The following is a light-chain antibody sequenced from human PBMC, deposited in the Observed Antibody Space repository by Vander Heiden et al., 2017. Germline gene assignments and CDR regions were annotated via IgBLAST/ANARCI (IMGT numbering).Light chain of an antibody. CDR2: GKN. J-gene: IGLJ2*01. CDR1: SLRSYY. V-gene: IGLV3-19*01. Sequence: SDLTQDPAVSVALGPTVRTTCQGNSLRSYYASWYQKKPGQAPVLVIYGKNNRPSGSPDRFSGSSSGNTASLTITGAQAEDEADYYCNSRDSSGNHPFGGGTKLTVL. CDR3: NSRDSSGNHP.